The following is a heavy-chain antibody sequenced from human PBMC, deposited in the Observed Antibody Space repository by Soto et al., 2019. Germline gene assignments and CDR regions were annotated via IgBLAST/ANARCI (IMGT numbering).Heavy chain of an antibody. CDR1: GYTFTSYA. D-gene: IGHD1-26*01. CDR3: ARSGSYPETYYFDY. V-gene: IGHV1-69*04. J-gene: IGHJ4*02. Sequence: SVKVSCKASGYTFTSYAMHWVRQAPGQRLEWMGRIIPILGIANYAQKFRGRVTITADKSTSTAYMELSSLRSEDTAVYYCARSGSYPETYYFDYWGQGTLVTVSS. CDR2: IIPILGIA.